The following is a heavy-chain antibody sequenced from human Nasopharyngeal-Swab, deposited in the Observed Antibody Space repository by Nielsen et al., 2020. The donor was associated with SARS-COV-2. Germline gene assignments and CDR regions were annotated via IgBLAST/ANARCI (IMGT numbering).Heavy chain of an antibody. V-gene: IGHV4-39*01. J-gene: IGHJ4*02. D-gene: IGHD6-13*01. CDR3: ARPGMGIAAADY. CDR2: IYYSGST. Sequence: WIRQPPGKGLEWIGSIYYSGSTYYNPSLKSRVTISVDTSKTQFSLKLSSVTAADTAVYYCARPGMGIAAADYWGQGTLVTVSS.